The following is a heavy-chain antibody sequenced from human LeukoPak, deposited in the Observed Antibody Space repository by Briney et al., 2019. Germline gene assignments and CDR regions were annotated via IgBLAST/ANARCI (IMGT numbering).Heavy chain of an antibody. CDR3: ARHFDSSGHIAFDI. D-gene: IGHD3-22*01. CDR2: IYYSGST. J-gene: IGHJ3*02. Sequence: SETLSLTCAVYGGSFSGYYWGWIRQPPGKGLEWIGNIYYSGSTYYNPSLKSRVTISVDTSKNQFSLKLSSVTAADTAVYYCARHFDSSGHIAFDIWGQGTMVTVSS. CDR1: GGSFSGYY. V-gene: IGHV4-34*01.